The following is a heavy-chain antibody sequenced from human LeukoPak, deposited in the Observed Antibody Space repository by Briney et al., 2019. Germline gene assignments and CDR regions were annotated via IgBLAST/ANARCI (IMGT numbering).Heavy chain of an antibody. J-gene: IGHJ4*02. Sequence: GGSLRLSCAASGFTFSNHWMTWVRQAPGKGLEWVANIQKDGSEQFYVASVKGRFTISRDNAKNSLYLQMNSLRPEDTAVYYCARDPGFGELFWDYWGQGTLVTVSS. V-gene: IGHV3-7*01. CDR2: IQKDGSEQ. D-gene: IGHD3-10*01. CDR1: GFTFSNHW. CDR3: ARDPGFGELFWDY.